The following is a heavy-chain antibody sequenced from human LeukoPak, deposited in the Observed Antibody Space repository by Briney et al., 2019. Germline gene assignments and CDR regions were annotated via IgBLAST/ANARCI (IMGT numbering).Heavy chain of an antibody. CDR3: ARVYGQLGRGDFDL. D-gene: IGHD6-6*01. Sequence: TSETLSLTCTVSGGSISSGGYYWSWIRQPPGRGLEWIGYIYHSGSTDYNPSLKSRVTISVVRSKNQLSLKLSSVTAADTAVYCCARVYGQLGRGDFDLWGRGTLVTVSS. CDR2: IYHSGST. CDR1: GGSISSGGYY. V-gene: IGHV4-30-2*01. J-gene: IGHJ2*01.